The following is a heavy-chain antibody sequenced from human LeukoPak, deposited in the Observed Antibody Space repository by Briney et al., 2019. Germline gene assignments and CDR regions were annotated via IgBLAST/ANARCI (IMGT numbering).Heavy chain of an antibody. V-gene: IGHV4-59*01. CDR3: ASSRDGYNPD. J-gene: IGHJ4*02. Sequence: SETLSLTCSVSGASISDYYWTWIRQPPGKGLEWIGYVYYSGSTNYNPSLKSRVTISIDTSKNQFSLKLSSVTAADTAVYYCASSRDGYNPDWGQGTLVTVSS. D-gene: IGHD5-24*01. CDR1: GASISDYY. CDR2: VYYSGST.